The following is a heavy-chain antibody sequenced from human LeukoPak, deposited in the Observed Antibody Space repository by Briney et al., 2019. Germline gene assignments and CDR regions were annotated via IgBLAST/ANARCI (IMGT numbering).Heavy chain of an antibody. V-gene: IGHV1-18*01. CDR2: ISAYNGNT. Sequence: GASVKVSCKASGYTFTSYGISWVRQAPGQGLEWMGWISAYNGNTNYAQKLQGRVTMTTDTSTSTAYMELRSLRSDDTAVYYCARDSPHYYDSSGADYWGQGTLVTVSS. CDR3: ARDSPHYYDSSGADY. J-gene: IGHJ4*02. D-gene: IGHD3-22*01. CDR1: GYTFTSYG.